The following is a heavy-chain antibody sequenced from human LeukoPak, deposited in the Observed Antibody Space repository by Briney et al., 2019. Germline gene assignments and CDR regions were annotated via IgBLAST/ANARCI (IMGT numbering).Heavy chain of an antibody. CDR3: AKSRWDTAMASLDY. J-gene: IGHJ4*02. D-gene: IGHD5-18*01. CDR2: ISGSGGST. Sequence: PGGSLRLSCAASGFTFSSYAMSWVPHAPGKGLEWVSAISGSGGSTYYADSVKGRFTISRENSKNTLYLQMNSLRAEDTAVYYCAKSRWDTAMASLDYWGQGTLVTVSS. CDR1: GFTFSSYA. V-gene: IGHV3-23*01.